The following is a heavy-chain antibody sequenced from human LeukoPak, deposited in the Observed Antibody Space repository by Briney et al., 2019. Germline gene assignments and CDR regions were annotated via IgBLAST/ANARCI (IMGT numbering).Heavy chain of an antibody. J-gene: IGHJ4*02. CDR3: ARDDNWIFDY. V-gene: IGHV3-48*03. CDR2: ISSSGSTI. CDR1: GFTFSSYE. Sequence: GGSLRLSCAASGFTFSSYEMSWVRQAPGKGLEWVSYISSSGSTIYYADSVKGRFTISRDNAKNSLYLQMNSLRAEDTAVYYCARDDNWIFDYWGQGTLVTVSS. D-gene: IGHD1-20*01.